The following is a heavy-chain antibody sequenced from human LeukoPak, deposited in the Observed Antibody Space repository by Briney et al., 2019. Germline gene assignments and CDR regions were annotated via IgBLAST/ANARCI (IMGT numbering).Heavy chain of an antibody. CDR2: ISVISDNR. Sequence: GGSLRLSCAASGFTFRSYAMSWVRQVPGKGLAWVSAISVISDNRYYADSVKGRFTISRDNSKNTLYLQVNSLRAEDTAVYYCAKDQVGTIPGAFDVWGQGIVVTVSS. J-gene: IGHJ3*01. D-gene: IGHD1-26*01. V-gene: IGHV3-23*01. CDR1: GFTFRSYA. CDR3: AKDQVGTIPGAFDV.